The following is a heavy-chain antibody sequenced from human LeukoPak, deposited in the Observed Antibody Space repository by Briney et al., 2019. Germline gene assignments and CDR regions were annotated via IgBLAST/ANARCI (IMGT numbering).Heavy chain of an antibody. CDR3: ARQGRGSWGYYFDY. CDR2: IYYSGST. D-gene: IGHD1-26*01. V-gene: IGHV4-59*08. Sequence: SETLSLTCTVSGGSISSYYWSWIRQPPGKGLEWIGYIYYSGSTNYNPSLKSRVTISVDTSKNQFSLKLSSVTAADTAVYYCARQGRGSWGYYFDYWGQGTLVTVSS. J-gene: IGHJ4*02. CDR1: GGSISSYY.